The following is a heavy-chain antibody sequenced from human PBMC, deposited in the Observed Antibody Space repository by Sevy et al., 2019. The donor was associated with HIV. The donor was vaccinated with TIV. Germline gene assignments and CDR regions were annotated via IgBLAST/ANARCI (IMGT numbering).Heavy chain of an antibody. CDR1: GLTFSSYE. D-gene: IGHD3-10*01. Sequence: GGSLRLSCAASGLTFSSYEMNWVRQAPGKGLEWVSYISSSGSTIYYADSVKGRFTISRDNAKNSLYLQMNSLRAEDTAVYYCAREMRITMVRGVAISYYYYGMDVWGQGTTVTVSS. CDR3: AREMRITMVRGVAISYYYYGMDV. J-gene: IGHJ6*02. CDR2: ISSSGSTI. V-gene: IGHV3-48*03.